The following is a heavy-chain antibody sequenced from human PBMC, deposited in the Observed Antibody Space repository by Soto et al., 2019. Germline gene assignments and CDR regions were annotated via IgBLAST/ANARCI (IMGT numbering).Heavy chain of an antibody. CDR3: ARYQSRVTMVRGVTLSYYGMDV. D-gene: IGHD3-10*01. CDR2: INPSGGST. Sequence: VASVKVSCKASGYTFTSYYMHWVRQAPGQGLEWMGIINPSGGSTSYAQKFKGRVTMTRDTSTSTVYMELSSLRSEDTAVYYCARYQSRVTMVRGVTLSYYGMDVWGQGTTVTVSS. V-gene: IGHV1-46*01. CDR1: GYTFTSYY. J-gene: IGHJ6*02.